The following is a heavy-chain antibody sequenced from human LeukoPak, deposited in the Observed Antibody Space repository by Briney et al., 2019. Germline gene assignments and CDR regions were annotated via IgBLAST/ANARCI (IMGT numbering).Heavy chain of an antibody. CDR2: ISSSGSTI. D-gene: IGHD2-15*01. Sequence: GGSLRLSCAASGFTFSSYEMNWVRQAPGKGLEWGSYISSSGSTIYYADSVKGRFTISRDNAKNSLYLQMNSLRAEDTAVYYCASSPVVAGDFDYWGQGTLVTVSS. J-gene: IGHJ4*02. CDR1: GFTFSSYE. V-gene: IGHV3-48*03. CDR3: ASSPVVAGDFDY.